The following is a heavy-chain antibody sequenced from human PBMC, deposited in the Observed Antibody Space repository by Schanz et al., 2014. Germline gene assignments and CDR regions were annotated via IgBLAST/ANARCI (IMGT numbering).Heavy chain of an antibody. V-gene: IGHV3-11*01. CDR2: IGNGGVTI. CDR3: ARIGGSVIDY. D-gene: IGHD3-10*01. J-gene: IGHJ4*02. Sequence: QVQLVDSGGGLVKPGGSLRLSCTASGFPFSDYFMAWIRQPPGRGLEWVSYIGNGGVTIYYADSVKGRFTISRDNSKNSLYLQMNSLRAEDTAVYYCARIGGSVIDYWAQGTLVTDSS. CDR1: GFPFSDYF.